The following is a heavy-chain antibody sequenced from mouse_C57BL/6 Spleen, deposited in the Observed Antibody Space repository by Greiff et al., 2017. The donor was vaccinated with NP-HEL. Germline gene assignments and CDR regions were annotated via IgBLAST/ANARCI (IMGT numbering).Heavy chain of an antibody. J-gene: IGHJ2*01. D-gene: IGHD1-1*01. Sequence: VQLQQSGPELVKPGASVKISCKASGYAFSSSWMNWVKQRPGKGLEWIGRIYPGDGDTNYNGKFKGKATLTADKSSSTAYMQLSSLTSEDSAVYFCASIGSSYVVYGGQGTTLTVSS. CDR1: GYAFSSSW. CDR2: IYPGDGDT. V-gene: IGHV1-82*01. CDR3: ASIGSSYVVY.